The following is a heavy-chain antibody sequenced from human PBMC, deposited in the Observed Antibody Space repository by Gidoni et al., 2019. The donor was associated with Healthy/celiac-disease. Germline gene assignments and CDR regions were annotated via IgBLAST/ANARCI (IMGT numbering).Heavy chain of an antibody. Sequence: EVQLLESGGGLVQPGGSLRLSCAASGFPFSSYAMSWVRQAPGKGLELVSAISGSGGSTYYADSVKGRFTISIDNSKNTLYLQMNSLRAEDTAVYYCAKDQLLRFLEWLLSPHFDYWGQGTLVTVSS. CDR1: GFPFSSYA. D-gene: IGHD3-3*01. CDR2: ISGSGGST. CDR3: AKDQLLRFLEWLLSPHFDY. V-gene: IGHV3-23*01. J-gene: IGHJ4*02.